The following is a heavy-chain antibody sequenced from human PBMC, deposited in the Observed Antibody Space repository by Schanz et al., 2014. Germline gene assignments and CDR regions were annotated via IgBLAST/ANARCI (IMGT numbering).Heavy chain of an antibody. Sequence: QVQLVQSGAEVKKPGSPVKVSCKLSGGTFSSYTISWMRQAPGQGLEWMGWISPYNGNTNYAPKLQGRVTLTTDTSTSTAYMELRNLRSDDTAVYYCARAKRFGDMDVWGQGTTVTVSS. CDR3: ARAKRFGDMDV. J-gene: IGHJ6*02. CDR1: GGTFSSYT. D-gene: IGHD3-10*01. V-gene: IGHV1-18*01. CDR2: ISPYNGNT.